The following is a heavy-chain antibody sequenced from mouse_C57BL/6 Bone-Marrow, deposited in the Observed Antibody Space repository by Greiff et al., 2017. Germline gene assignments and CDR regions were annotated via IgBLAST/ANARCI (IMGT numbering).Heavy chain of an antibody. CDR1: GYTFTSYW. D-gene: IGHD2-13*01. V-gene: IGHV1-72*01. Sequence: VQLQQPGAELVKPGASVKLSCKASGYTFTSYWMHWVKQRPGRGLEWIGRIDPNSGGTKYNEKFKSKATLTVDKPSSTSYMQLSSLTSEDSAVYYCGRSGDGDNGNAMDYWGQGTAVTVSS. J-gene: IGHJ4*01. CDR3: GRSGDGDNGNAMDY. CDR2: IDPNSGGT.